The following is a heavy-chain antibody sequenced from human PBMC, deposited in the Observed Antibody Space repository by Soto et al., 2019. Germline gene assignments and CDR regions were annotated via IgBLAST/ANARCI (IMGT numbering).Heavy chain of an antibody. Sequence: EVQLLESGGGSVQPGGSLRLSCAASGFTFSSYAMSWVRQAPGKGLEWVSGVSGSGGSTYCVDSVKGRFTISRDNSKNTLYLQMNILRAEDTAVYYCAKDFGYNYGYDAFDIWGQGTMVTVSS. CDR3: AKDFGYNYGYDAFDI. V-gene: IGHV3-23*01. J-gene: IGHJ3*02. CDR2: VSGSGGST. CDR1: GFTFSSYA. D-gene: IGHD5-18*01.